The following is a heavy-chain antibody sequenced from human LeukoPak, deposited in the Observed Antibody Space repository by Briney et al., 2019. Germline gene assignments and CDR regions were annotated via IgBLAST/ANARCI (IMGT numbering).Heavy chain of an antibody. V-gene: IGHV1-2*02. CDR3: ARDSGYGGNSIDY. J-gene: IGHJ4*02. CDR2: INPNSGGT. CDR1: GYTFTGYC. Sequence: GASVKVSCKASGYTFTGYCMHWVRQAPGQGLEWMGWINPNSGGTNYAQKFQGRVTMTRDTSISAAYMELSRLRSDDTAVYYCARDSGYGGNSIDYWGQGTLVTVSS. D-gene: IGHD4-23*01.